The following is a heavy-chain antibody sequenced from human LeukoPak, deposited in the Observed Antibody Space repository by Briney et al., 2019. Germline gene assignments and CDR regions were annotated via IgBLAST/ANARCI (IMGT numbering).Heavy chain of an antibody. J-gene: IGHJ3*02. Sequence: TGGSLRLSCAASGFTFSSYAMSWVRQAPGKGLEWVSAISGSGGSTYYADSVKGRFTISRDSSKNTLYLQMNSLRAEDTAVYYCAKYGDYVPLGAFDIWGQGTMVTVSS. CDR3: AKYGDYVPLGAFDI. D-gene: IGHD4-17*01. CDR2: ISGSGGST. V-gene: IGHV3-23*01. CDR1: GFTFSSYA.